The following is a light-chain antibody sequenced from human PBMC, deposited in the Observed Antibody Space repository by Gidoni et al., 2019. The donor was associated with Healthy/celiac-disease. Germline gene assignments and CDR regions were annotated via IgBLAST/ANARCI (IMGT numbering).Light chain of an antibody. V-gene: IGKV1-39*01. CDR2: AAN. CDR1: QSISSY. Sequence: DIQMTQSPSSLSASVGDRVTITCRASQSISSYLNWYQQKPGKAPNLLIYAANSLQSGDPSRFSGSGSGTDFTLTISSLQPEDFATYYCQQSYSTPLTFGGGTKVEIK. CDR3: QQSYSTPLT. J-gene: IGKJ4*01.